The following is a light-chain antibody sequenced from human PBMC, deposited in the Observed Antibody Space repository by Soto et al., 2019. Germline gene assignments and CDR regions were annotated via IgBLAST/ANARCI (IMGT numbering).Light chain of an antibody. CDR2: DAS. V-gene: IGKV3-11*01. Sequence: EIVLTQSPATLSLSPGQRATLSCRASQSVSSYLAWYQQKSGQAPRLLIYDASKRATGIPARFSGSGSGTDCTLTISSLEPEDFAVYYCQQRSNWPPTIGQGTRLEI. J-gene: IGKJ5*01. CDR3: QQRSNWPPT. CDR1: QSVSSY.